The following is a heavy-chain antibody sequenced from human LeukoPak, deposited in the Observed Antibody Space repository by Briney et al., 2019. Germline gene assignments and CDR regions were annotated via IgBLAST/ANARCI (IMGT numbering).Heavy chain of an antibody. V-gene: IGHV3-9*01. Sequence: PGRSLRLSCAASGFTFDDYAMHWVRQAPGKGLEWVSGISWNSGSIGHADSVKGRFTISRDNAKNSLYLQMNSLRAEDTALYYCAKADGSGSQPALTNYYYYYMDVWGKGTTVTVSS. D-gene: IGHD3-10*01. CDR2: ISWNSGSI. CDR1: GFTFDDYA. CDR3: AKADGSGSQPALTNYYYYYMDV. J-gene: IGHJ6*03.